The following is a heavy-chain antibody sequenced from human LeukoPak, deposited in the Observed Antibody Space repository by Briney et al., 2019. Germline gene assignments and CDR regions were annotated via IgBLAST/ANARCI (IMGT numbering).Heavy chain of an antibody. CDR3: VRDGGELEADGFDI. J-gene: IGHJ3*02. D-gene: IGHD2-21*01. CDR1: GVIVSTSL. Sequence: PGGSLRLSCATPGVIVSTSLLHWVREAPGSGLVWVSRSDGPRTTYADSVKGRFTISRDNSRNTLYLQVNSLRAQDPAVYYCVRDGGELEADGFDIWGKGTMVTVSS. V-gene: IGHV3-74*01. CDR2: SDGPRT.